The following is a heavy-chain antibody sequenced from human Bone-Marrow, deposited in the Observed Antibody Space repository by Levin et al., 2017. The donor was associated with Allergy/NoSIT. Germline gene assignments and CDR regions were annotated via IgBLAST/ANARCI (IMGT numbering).Heavy chain of an antibody. CDR1: GFTFSRYW. D-gene: IGHD3-3*01. CDR3: RTFWNGNYSGYMDV. J-gene: IGHJ6*03. CDR2: INNDGTGT. V-gene: IGHV3-74*01. Sequence: PGGSLRLSCAASGFTFSRYWMHWVRQIPGKGLEWVSRINNDGTGTIYADLVKGRFTVSRDNAKNTLYLQMTSLRAEDTAVYYCRTFWNGNYSGYMDVWGKGTTVTVSS.